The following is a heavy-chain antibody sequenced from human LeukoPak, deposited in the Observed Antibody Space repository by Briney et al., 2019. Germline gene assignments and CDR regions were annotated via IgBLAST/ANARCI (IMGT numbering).Heavy chain of an antibody. D-gene: IGHD3-9*01. CDR1: GGSISSGGYS. J-gene: IGHJ4*02. CDR2: IYYSGST. V-gene: IGHV4-30-4*08. CDR3: ARGNYDILTGYSNFDY. Sequence: SQTLSLTWAVSGGSISSGGYSWSWIRQPPGKGLEWIGYIYYSGSTYYNPSLKSRVTISVDTSKNQFSLKLSSVTAADTAVYYCARGNYDILTGYSNFDYWGQGTLVTVSS.